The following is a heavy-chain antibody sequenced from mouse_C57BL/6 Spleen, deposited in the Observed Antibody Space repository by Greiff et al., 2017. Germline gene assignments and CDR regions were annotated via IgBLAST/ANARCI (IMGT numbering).Heavy chain of an antibody. CDR1: GYAFTNYL. CDR3: ARDYGSRGAWFAY. Sequence: QVQLQQSGAELVRPGTSVKVSCKASGYAFTNYLIEWVKQRPGQGLEWIGVINPGSGGTNYNEKFKGKATLTADKSSSTAYMQLSSLTSEDSAVYFCARDYGSRGAWFAYWGQGTLVTVSA. CDR2: INPGSGGT. V-gene: IGHV1-54*01. D-gene: IGHD1-1*01. J-gene: IGHJ3*01.